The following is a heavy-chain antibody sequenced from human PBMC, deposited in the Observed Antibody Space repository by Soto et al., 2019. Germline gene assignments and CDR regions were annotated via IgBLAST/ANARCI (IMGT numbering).Heavy chain of an antibody. CDR3: ARDLLYDIVVVPAATDYYYYYMDV. V-gene: IGHV1-46*03. D-gene: IGHD2-2*01. J-gene: IGHJ6*03. CDR1: GYTFTSYY. Sequence: ASVKVSCKASGYTFTSYYMHWVRQAPGQGLEWMGIINPSGGSTSYAQKFQGRVTMTRDTSTSTVYMELSSLRSEDTAVYYCARDLLYDIVVVPAATDYYYYYMDVWGKGTTVTVSS. CDR2: INPSGGST.